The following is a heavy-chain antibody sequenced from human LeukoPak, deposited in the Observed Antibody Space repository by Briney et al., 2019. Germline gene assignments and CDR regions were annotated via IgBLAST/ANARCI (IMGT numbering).Heavy chain of an antibody. V-gene: IGHV3-53*01. CDR2: IYSGGST. CDR3: ARGWDSSGLDY. D-gene: IGHD3-22*01. Sequence: GGSLRLSCAASGFTVSSNYMSWVRQAPGKGLEWVSVIYSGGSTFYADSVKGRFTISRDNSKNTLYLQMNSLRAEDTAVYYCARGWDSSGLDYWGQGTLVTVSS. CDR1: GFTVSSNY. J-gene: IGHJ4*02.